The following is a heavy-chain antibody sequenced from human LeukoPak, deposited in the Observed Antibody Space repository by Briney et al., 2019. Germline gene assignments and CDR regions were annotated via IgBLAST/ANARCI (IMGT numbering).Heavy chain of an antibody. CDR2: IYHSGST. J-gene: IGHJ3*02. D-gene: IGHD3-3*01. V-gene: IGHV4-38-2*02. CDR3: ARDRHYDFWSGYYTGTEFDAFDI. CDR1: GYSISSGYY. Sequence: PSETLSLTCAVSGYSISSGYYWGWIRQPPGKGLEWIGSIYHSGSTYYNPSLKSRVTISVDTSKNQFSLKLRSVTAADTAVYYCARDRHYDFWSGYYTGTEFDAFDIWGQGTMVTVSS.